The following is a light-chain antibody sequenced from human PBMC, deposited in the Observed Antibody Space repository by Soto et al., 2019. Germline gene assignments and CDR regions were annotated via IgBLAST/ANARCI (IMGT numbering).Light chain of an antibody. Sequence: QSALTQPASVSGSPGQSITISCTGTSSDVGGYNYVSWFQQHPGKAPNLMIYDVYRRPSGVSYRFSGSKSGNTASLTISGLQAEDEADYYCSSYTTRSTVVVGGGTKLTVL. CDR1: SSDVGGYNY. J-gene: IGLJ2*01. CDR3: SSYTTRSTVV. V-gene: IGLV2-14*01. CDR2: DVY.